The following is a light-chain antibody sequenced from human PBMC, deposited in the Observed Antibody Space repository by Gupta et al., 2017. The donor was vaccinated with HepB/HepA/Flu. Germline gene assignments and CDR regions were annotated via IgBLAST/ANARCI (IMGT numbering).Light chain of an antibody. CDR2: WAS. J-gene: IGKJ4*01. CDR3: QQYYNTPLT. CDR1: QSLFYSPNNKNY. V-gene: IGKV4-1*01. Sequence: DFVMTQSPYSLAVSLGERATINCKSSQSLFYSPNNKNYLAWYQPKPGQPPKLLIYWASTRESGVPDRFSGSGSGTDFTLTISSLQSEDVAVYYCQQYYNTPLTFGGGTKVEIK.